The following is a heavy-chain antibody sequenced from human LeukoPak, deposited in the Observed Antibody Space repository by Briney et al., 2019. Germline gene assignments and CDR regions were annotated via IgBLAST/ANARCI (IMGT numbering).Heavy chain of an antibody. Sequence: PGGSLRLSCAASGFTSSSYAMSWVRQAPGKGLEWVSAFSGSGGSTYYANSVKGRFTISRDNSKNTLYLQMNSLRAEDTAVYYCSRIAVADPNWFDPWGQGTLVTVSS. V-gene: IGHV3-23*01. CDR3: SRIAVADPNWFDP. J-gene: IGHJ5*02. CDR1: GFTSSSYA. D-gene: IGHD6-19*01. CDR2: FSGSGGST.